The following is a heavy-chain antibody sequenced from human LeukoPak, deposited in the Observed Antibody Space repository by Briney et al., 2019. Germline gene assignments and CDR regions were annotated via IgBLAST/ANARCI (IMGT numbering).Heavy chain of an antibody. V-gene: IGHV5-51*01. CDR3: ARRTRVYYGSGSWFDP. Sequence: GESLKISCKGSGYIFTSYWIGWVRQMPGKGLEWMGIIYPGDSDTRYSPSFQGQVTISADKSISTAYLQWSSLKASDTAMYYCARRTRVYYGSGSWFDPWGQGTLVTVSS. CDR2: IYPGDSDT. D-gene: IGHD3-10*01. J-gene: IGHJ5*02. CDR1: GYIFTSYW.